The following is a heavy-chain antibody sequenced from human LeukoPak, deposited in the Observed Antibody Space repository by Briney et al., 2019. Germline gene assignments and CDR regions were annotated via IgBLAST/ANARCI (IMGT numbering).Heavy chain of an antibody. Sequence: GGSLRLSCAASGFTFSNFAMSWVRQAPGKGPEWVANIKQDGNEKYYVDSVKGRFTISRDNAKNSLYLQMNSLRAEDTAVYYCAREKGIAAALDYWGQGTLVTVSS. CDR2: IKQDGNEK. CDR3: AREKGIAAALDY. CDR1: GFTFSNFA. J-gene: IGHJ4*02. D-gene: IGHD6-13*01. V-gene: IGHV3-7*03.